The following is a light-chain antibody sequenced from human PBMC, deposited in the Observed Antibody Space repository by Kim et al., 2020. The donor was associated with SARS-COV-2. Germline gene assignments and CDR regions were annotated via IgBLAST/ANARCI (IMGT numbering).Light chain of an antibody. CDR2: GAS. V-gene: IGKV3-20*01. CDR1: QSVASRY. Sequence: EIVLTQSPGTLSLSPGERATLSCRASQSVASRYLAWYQQRTDQATLLLIYGASSTATVFTHRSSGSGSATDVILTISRLQPDDVAAYYCQQYCTSLYTFGQGTQVDIK. J-gene: IGKJ2*01. CDR3: QQYCTSLYT.